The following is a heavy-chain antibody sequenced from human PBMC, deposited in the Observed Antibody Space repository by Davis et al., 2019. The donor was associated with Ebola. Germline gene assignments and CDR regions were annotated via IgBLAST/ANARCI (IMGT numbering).Heavy chain of an antibody. CDR3: ARTAQGVIIT. D-gene: IGHD3-10*01. V-gene: IGHV3-7*01. J-gene: IGHJ4*02. CDR1: GFTFSSYA. CDR2: IKQDGSEK. Sequence: GGSLRLSCAASGFTFSSYAMSWVRQAPGKGLEWVANIKQDGSEKYYVDSVKGRFTISRDNAKNSLYLQMNSLRAEDTAVYYCARTAQGVIITWGQGTLVTVSS.